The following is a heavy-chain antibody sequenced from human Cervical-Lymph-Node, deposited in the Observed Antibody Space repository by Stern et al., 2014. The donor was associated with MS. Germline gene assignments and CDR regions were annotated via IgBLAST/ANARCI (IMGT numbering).Heavy chain of an antibody. D-gene: IGHD2/OR15-2a*01. Sequence: EVQLVESGGGLVQPGRSLKLSCSTSGFSFDDYAMSWVRQAPGKGLEWVGFIRNKTYGGTTEYAASVKGRFTISRDDSKSIAYLQMNILKTGDTAVYYCTKDLGFSWGQGTLVVVSS. J-gene: IGHJ4*02. CDR3: TKDLGFS. V-gene: IGHV3-49*04. CDR1: GFSFDDYA. CDR2: IRNKTYGGTT.